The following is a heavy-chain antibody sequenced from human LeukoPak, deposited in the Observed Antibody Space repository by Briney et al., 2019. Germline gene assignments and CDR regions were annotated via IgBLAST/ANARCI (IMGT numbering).Heavy chain of an antibody. CDR1: GFTFSSYG. Sequence: PGGSLRLSCAASGFTFSSYGMSWVRQAPGKGLEWVSAISGSGGSTYYADSVKGRFTISRDNSKNTLYLQMNSLRAEDTAVYYCAKDQGVGNYYDSSGYLGQFDYWGQGTLATVSS. D-gene: IGHD3-22*01. CDR2: ISGSGGST. CDR3: AKDQGVGNYYDSSGYLGQFDY. J-gene: IGHJ4*02. V-gene: IGHV3-23*01.